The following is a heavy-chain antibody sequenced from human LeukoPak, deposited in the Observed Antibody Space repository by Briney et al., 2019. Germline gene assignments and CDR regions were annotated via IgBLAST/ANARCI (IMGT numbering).Heavy chain of an antibody. V-gene: IGHV4-39*01. CDR1: GGSISSSSYY. D-gene: IGHD3-3*01. CDR3: ARVGSKHYDFWSGYPW. CDR2: IYYSGST. Sequence: PSETLSLTCTVSGGSISSSSYYWGWIRQPPGKGLEWIGSIYYSGSTYYNPSLKSRVTISVDTSKNQFSLKLSSVTAADTAGYYCARVGSKHYDFWSGYPWWGQGTLVTVSS. J-gene: IGHJ4*02.